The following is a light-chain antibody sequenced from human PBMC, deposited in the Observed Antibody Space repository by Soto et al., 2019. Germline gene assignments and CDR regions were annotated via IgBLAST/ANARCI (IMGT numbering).Light chain of an antibody. Sequence: GDRVTITCRATQGYISDLGWYQQKPGKAPKLLIYAASDLQAEVPSRFSGSGSGTDFTLTISSLQAEDFATYYCLQDHDYQWTFGQGTKLEIK. J-gene: IGKJ2*02. CDR1: QGYISD. CDR3: LQDHDYQWT. V-gene: IGKV1-6*01. CDR2: AAS.